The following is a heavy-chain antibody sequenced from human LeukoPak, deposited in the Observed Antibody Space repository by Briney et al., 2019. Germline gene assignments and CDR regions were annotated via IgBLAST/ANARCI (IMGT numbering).Heavy chain of an antibody. Sequence: GASVKLSCKASGYTFSSYGISWVRQAPGQGLEWMGGFSGYTGNTNDAQNLQGRVTMTTDTSTSTAYMELRSLRSDDTALYSCARSSWFGGRSEWRWFDPWGQGTLVTVSS. D-gene: IGHD3-10*01. CDR3: ARSSWFGGRSEWRWFDP. J-gene: IGHJ5*02. CDR2: FSGYTGNT. CDR1: GYTFSSYG. V-gene: IGHV1-18*04.